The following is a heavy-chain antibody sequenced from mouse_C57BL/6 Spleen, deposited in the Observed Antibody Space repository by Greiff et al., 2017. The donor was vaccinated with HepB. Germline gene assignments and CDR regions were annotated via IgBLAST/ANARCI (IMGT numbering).Heavy chain of an antibody. J-gene: IGHJ2*01. V-gene: IGHV5-9*01. Sequence: EVKVVESGGGLVKPGGSLKLSCAASGFTFSSYTMSWVRQTPEKRLEWVATISGGGGNTYYPDSVKGRFTISRDNAKNTLYLQMSSLRSEDTALYYCARHEGTPGFDYWGQGTTLTVSS. D-gene: IGHD2-14*01. CDR3: ARHEGTPGFDY. CDR1: GFTFSSYT. CDR2: ISGGGGNT.